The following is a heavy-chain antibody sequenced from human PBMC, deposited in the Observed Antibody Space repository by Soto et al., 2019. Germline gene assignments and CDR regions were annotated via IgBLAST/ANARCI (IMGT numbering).Heavy chain of an antibody. CDR2: MNPNSGNT. V-gene: IGHV1-8*01. CDR1: GYTFTSYD. D-gene: IGHD4-17*01. Sequence: ASVKVSCKASGYTFTSYDINWVRQATGQGLEWLGWMNPNSGNTGYAQKFQGRVTMTRNTSISTAYMELSSLRSEDTAVYYCARGADTYGDYDPYYYYYMDVWGKGTTVTVSS. J-gene: IGHJ6*03. CDR3: ARGADTYGDYDPYYYYYMDV.